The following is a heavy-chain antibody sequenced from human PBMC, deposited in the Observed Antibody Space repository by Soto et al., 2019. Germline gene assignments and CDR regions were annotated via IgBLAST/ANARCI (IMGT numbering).Heavy chain of an antibody. CDR2: MNPNSGNT. Sequence: ASVKVSCKASGYTFTSYDINWVRQATGQGLEWMGWMNPNSGNTGYAQKFQGRVTMTRNTSISTAYMELSSLRSEDTAVYYCARVGCSSTSFYIDYWGQGTLFTVSS. V-gene: IGHV1-8*02. J-gene: IGHJ4*02. CDR1: GYTFTSYD. D-gene: IGHD2-2*02. CDR3: ARVGCSSTSFYIDY.